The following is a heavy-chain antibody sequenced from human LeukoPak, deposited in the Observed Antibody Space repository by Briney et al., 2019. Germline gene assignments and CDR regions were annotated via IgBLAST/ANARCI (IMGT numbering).Heavy chain of an antibody. V-gene: IGHV3-30*04. CDR3: ARGRRAAYDILTGYYGMDV. D-gene: IGHD3-9*01. Sequence: GGSLRLSCAASGFTFSSYAMHWVRQAPGKGLEWVAVISYDGSNKYHADSVKGRFTISRDNSKNTLYLQMNSLRAEVTAVYYCARGRRAAYDILTGYYGMDVWGQGTTVTVSS. CDR1: GFTFSSYA. CDR2: ISYDGSNK. J-gene: IGHJ6*02.